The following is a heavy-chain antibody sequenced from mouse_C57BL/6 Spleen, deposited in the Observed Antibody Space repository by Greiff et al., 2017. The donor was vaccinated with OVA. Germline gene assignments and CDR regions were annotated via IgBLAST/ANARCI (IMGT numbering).Heavy chain of an antibody. Sequence: EVQLQQSGPVLVKPGASVKMSCKASGYTFTDYYMNWVKQSHGKSLEWIGVINPYNGGTSYNQKFKGKATLTVDKSSSTAYMELNSLTSEDSAVYYCARSQTAQEGFAYWGQGTLVTVSA. J-gene: IGHJ3*01. CDR1: GYTFTDYY. V-gene: IGHV1-19*01. CDR2: INPYNGGT. D-gene: IGHD3-2*02. CDR3: ARSQTAQEGFAY.